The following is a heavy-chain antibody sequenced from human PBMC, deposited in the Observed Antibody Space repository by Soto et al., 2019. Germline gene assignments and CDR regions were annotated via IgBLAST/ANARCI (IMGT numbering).Heavy chain of an antibody. V-gene: IGHV1-2*02. CDR1: GYTFTDYY. D-gene: IGHD3-22*01. CDR2: INPNTGGT. CDR3: ARDWYYFDSSGYSKPVYYYYYGLDV. Sequence: QVHLVQSGAEVKKPGASVKVSCKASGYTFTDYYMHWVRQAPGQGLEWMGWINPNTGGTNYAQEFQGRVTMTRDTSTTTAYMELSRLRSDDTAMYYCARDWYYFDSSGYSKPVYYYYYGLDVWGQGTTVTVSS. J-gene: IGHJ6*02.